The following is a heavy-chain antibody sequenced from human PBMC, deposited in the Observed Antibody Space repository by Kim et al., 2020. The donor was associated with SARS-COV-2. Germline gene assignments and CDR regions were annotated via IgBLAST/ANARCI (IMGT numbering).Heavy chain of an antibody. J-gene: IGHJ4*02. CDR1: GGSISSYY. CDR2: IYYSGST. CDR3: ARATYYYDSSGSCFDY. D-gene: IGHD3-22*01. Sequence: SETLSLTCTVSGGSISSYYWSWIRQPPGKGLEWIGYIYYSGSTNYNPSLKSRVTISVDTSKNQFSLKLSSVTGADTAVYYCARATYYYDSSGSCFDYWGQETPVTVSS. V-gene: IGHV4-59*01.